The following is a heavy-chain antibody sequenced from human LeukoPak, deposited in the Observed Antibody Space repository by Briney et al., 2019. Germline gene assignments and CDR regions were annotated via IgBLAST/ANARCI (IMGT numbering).Heavy chain of an antibody. V-gene: IGHV1-24*01. Sequence: ASVKVSCKVSGYSLSELSTHWVRQAPGQGLGWMGGFDPGDDETIYAQKFQGRVTMTEDTSTDTAYLELSSLRSEDTAVYFCATEKDLLLGSWGQGTPVTVSS. D-gene: IGHD1-26*01. CDR1: GYSLSELS. CDR3: ATEKDLLLGS. CDR2: FDPGDDET. J-gene: IGHJ5*01.